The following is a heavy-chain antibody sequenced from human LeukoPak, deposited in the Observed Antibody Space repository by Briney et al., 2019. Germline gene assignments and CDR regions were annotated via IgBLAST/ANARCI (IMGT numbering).Heavy chain of an antibody. CDR3: ARVRSSGYYSINDY. V-gene: IGHV1-18*01. CDR1: GYTFTSYG. CDR2: ISAFNGNT. Sequence: ASVKVSCKASGYTFTSYGISWVRQAPGQGLEWMGWISAFNGNTNYAQKLQGRVTMTTDTSTSTAYMELRSLRSDDTAVYYCARVRSSGYYSINDYWGQGTLVTVSS. D-gene: IGHD3-22*01. J-gene: IGHJ4*02.